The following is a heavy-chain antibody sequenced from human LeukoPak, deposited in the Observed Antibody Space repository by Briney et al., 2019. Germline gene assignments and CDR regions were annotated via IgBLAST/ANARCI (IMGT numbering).Heavy chain of an antibody. D-gene: IGHD6-19*01. CDR2: VYYTGST. Sequence: SETLSLTCTVSGGSISGNFWSWIRQSPGKGLEWIGHVYYTGSTGYNPSLKSRVTISVDTSKNQFSLRLRSMTSADTAVYYCTRTTEYSSGWFDYWGQGTLVTVSS. V-gene: IGHV4-59*01. CDR3: TRTTEYSSGWFDY. J-gene: IGHJ5*01. CDR1: GGSISGNF.